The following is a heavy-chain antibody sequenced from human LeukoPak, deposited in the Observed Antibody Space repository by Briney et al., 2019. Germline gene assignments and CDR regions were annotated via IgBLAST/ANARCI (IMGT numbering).Heavy chain of an antibody. D-gene: IGHD4-23*01. CDR1: GYTFPSYY. CDR2: INPSGGST. V-gene: IGHV1-46*01. CDR3: AREIGGHVFDI. Sequence: ASVKVSCKASGYTFPSYYIHWVRQAPGQGLEWVGTINPSGGSTTYAQKFQGRVTMTRDTSTSTVYMELIKLTSEDTAVYYCAREIGGHVFDIWGQGTMVTVSS. J-gene: IGHJ3*02.